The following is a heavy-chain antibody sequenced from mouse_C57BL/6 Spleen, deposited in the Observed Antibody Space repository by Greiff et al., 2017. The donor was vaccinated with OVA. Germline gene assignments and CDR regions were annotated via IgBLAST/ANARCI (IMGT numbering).Heavy chain of an antibody. CDR2: INPNNGGT. Sequence: EVQLQQSGPELVKPGASVKISCKASGYTFTDYYMNWVKQSHGKSLEWIGDINPNNGGTSYNQKFKGKATLTVDKSSSTAYMELRSLTSEDSAVYYCARSDGPSYAMDYWGQGTSVTVAS. D-gene: IGHD2-3*01. J-gene: IGHJ4*01. V-gene: IGHV1-26*01. CDR1: GYTFTDYY. CDR3: ARSDGPSYAMDY.